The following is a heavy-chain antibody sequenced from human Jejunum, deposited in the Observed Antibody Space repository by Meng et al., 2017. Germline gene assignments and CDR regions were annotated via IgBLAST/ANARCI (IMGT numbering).Heavy chain of an antibody. V-gene: IGHV4-30-2*01. D-gene: IGHD2-2*03. CDR2: IYHTGSP. CDR3: ARMDSAFHYFDY. CDR1: GGSINSDGYT. J-gene: IGHJ4*02. Sequence: QLQLQQSGSGLVKPSQTLSLTCAVSGGSINSDGYTWRWIRQPPGKGLEWIGYIYHTGSPYYNPSLKSRLTISVDRSENQFSLKLSSVTAADTAVYYCARMDSAFHYFDYWGQGTLVTVSS.